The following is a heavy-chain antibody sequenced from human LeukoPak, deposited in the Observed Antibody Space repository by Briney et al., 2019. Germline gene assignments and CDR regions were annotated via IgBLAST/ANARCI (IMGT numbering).Heavy chain of an antibody. CDR2: IWYDGSNK. CDR3: ARAARQTNGYYCYYMDV. V-gene: IGHV3-33*01. Sequence: GGSLRLSCAASGFTFSSYGMHWVRQAPGKGLEWVAVIWYDGSNKYYADSVKGRFTISRDNSKNTLYLQMNSLRAEDTAVYYCARAARQTNGYYCYYMDVWGKGTTVTVSS. J-gene: IGHJ6*03. D-gene: IGHD6-6*01. CDR1: GFTFSSYG.